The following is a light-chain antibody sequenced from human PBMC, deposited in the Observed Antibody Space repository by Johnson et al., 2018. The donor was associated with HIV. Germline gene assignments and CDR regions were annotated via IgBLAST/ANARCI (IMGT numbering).Light chain of an antibody. CDR2: ENN. CDR3: GTWDSSLSAGV. Sequence: QSVLTQPPSVSAAPGQEVTISCSGSSSNIGNIYVSWYQQLPGTAPKLLIYENNKRPSGIPDRFSGSKSGTSATLGITGLQTGAAAVYYCGTWDSSLSAGVFGTGTKVTVL. CDR1: SSNIGNIY. V-gene: IGLV1-51*02. J-gene: IGLJ1*01.